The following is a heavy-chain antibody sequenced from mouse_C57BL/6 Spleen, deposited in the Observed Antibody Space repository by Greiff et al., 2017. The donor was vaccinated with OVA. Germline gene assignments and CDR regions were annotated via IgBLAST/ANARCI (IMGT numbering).Heavy chain of an antibody. J-gene: IGHJ1*03. CDR2: IWSGGST. CDR1: GFSLTSYG. V-gene: IGHV2-4-1*01. CDR3: ATITTVVGYFDV. Sequence: QVQLKESGPGLVQPSQSLSITCTVSGFSLTSYGVHWVRQSPGKGLEWLGVIWSGGSTDYNAAFISRLSITKDNSKSQVFFKMNSLQADDPAIYYWATITTVVGYFDVWGTGTPVTVSS. D-gene: IGHD1-1*01.